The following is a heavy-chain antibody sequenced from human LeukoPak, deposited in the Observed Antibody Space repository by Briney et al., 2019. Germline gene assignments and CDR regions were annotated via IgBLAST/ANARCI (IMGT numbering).Heavy chain of an antibody. V-gene: IGHV3-9*01. Sequence: PGRSLRLSCAASGFTFDDYAMHWVRQAPGKGLEWVSGISWNSGSIGYADSVKGRFTISRDNAKNSLYLQMNSLRAEDTALYYCAKDMRAAVAGNILPDAFDIWGQGTMVTVSS. CDR3: AKDMRAAVAGNILPDAFDI. D-gene: IGHD6-19*01. J-gene: IGHJ3*02. CDR2: ISWNSGSI. CDR1: GFTFDDYA.